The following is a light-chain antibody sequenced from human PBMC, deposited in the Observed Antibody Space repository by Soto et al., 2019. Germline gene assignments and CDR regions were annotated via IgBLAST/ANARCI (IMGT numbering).Light chain of an antibody. Sequence: DIQMTQSPSALSASVGDRATITCRASQRLSSWLAWYQQKPGQAPKLLIFDTSNLASGVPSRFSGSGSGTEFTLTISSLHPDDFATYYCQQYDDYWTFGQGTKVDIK. CDR3: QQYDDYWT. CDR1: QRLSSW. CDR2: DTS. V-gene: IGKV1-5*01. J-gene: IGKJ1*01.